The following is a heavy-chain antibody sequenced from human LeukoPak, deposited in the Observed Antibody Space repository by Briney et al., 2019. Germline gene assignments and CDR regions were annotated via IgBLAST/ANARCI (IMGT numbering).Heavy chain of an antibody. V-gene: IGHV1-18*01. D-gene: IGHD3-22*01. Sequence: ASVTVSCKASGYTLTSYGISWVRQAPGQGVEGMGWISAYNGNTNYAQTIQGRVTMTTDTSTSTAYMELRSLRSDDTAVYYCARAGGTDLYYYDRSGYPFDPWGQGTLVTVSS. CDR2: ISAYNGNT. CDR3: ARAGGTDLYYYDRSGYPFDP. J-gene: IGHJ5*02. CDR1: GYTLTSYG.